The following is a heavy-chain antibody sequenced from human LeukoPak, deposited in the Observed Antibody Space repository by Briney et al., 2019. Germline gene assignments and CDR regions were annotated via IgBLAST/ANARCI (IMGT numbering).Heavy chain of an antibody. CDR3: AKGHSSGWYFVADY. Sequence: GGSLRLSCAASGFTFSSYSMLWVRRAPGKGLEWVSYISSSSSTIYYADSVKGRFTISRDNAKNSLYLQMNSLRAEDTALYYCAKGHSSGWYFVADYWGQGTLVTVSS. CDR2: ISSSSSTI. CDR1: GFTFSSYS. D-gene: IGHD6-19*01. V-gene: IGHV3-48*01. J-gene: IGHJ4*02.